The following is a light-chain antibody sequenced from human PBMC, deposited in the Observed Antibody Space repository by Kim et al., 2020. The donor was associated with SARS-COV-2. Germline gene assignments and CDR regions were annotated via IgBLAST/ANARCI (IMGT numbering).Light chain of an antibody. V-gene: IGKV1-5*01. CDR3: QQYNSYSPT. CDR1: QSISSW. Sequence: ASVGDSVTITCRASQSISSWLAWYQQKPGKAPKLLIYDASSLESGVPSRFSGSGSGTEFTLTISSLQPDDFATYYCQQYNSYSPTFGQGTKVEIK. J-gene: IGKJ1*01. CDR2: DAS.